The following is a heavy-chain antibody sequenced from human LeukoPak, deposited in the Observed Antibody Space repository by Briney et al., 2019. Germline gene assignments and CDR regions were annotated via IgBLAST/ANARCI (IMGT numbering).Heavy chain of an antibody. V-gene: IGHV3-21*04. J-gene: IGHJ4*02. CDR1: GFTFSSYS. CDR3: ASNYYDSSGYYYTIDY. Sequence: GGSLRLSCAASGFTFSSYSMNWVRQAPGKGLEWVSSISSSSSYIYYADSVKGRFTISRDSSKNTLYLQMNSLRAEDTAVYYCASNYYDSSGYYYTIDYWGQGTLVTVSA. D-gene: IGHD3-22*01. CDR2: ISSSSSYI.